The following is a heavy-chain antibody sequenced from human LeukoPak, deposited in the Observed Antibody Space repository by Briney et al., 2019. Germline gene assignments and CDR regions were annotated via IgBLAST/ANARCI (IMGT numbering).Heavy chain of an antibody. V-gene: IGHV1-8*01. Sequence: ASVEVSCKASGYTFTSYDINWVRQATGQGLEWMGWMNPNSGNTGYAQKFQGRVTMTRNTSISTAYMELSSLRSEDTAVYYCARAHYYYYYMDVWGKGTTVTVSS. CDR1: GYTFTSYD. J-gene: IGHJ6*03. CDR3: ARAHYYYYYMDV. CDR2: MNPNSGNT.